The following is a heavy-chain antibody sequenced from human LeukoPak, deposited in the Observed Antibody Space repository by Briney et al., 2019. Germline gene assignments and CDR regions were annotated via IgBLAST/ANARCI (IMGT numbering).Heavy chain of an antibody. J-gene: IGHJ6*02. CDR3: AREFGHSYGGYYGMDV. V-gene: IGHV4-31*03. CDR2: IYYSGST. D-gene: IGHD5-18*01. CDR1: GGSISSGGYY. Sequence: SETLSLTCTVSGGSISSGGYYWSWIRQHPGKGLEWIGYIYYSGSTYYNPSLKSRVTISVDTPKNQFSLKLSSVTAADTAVYYCAREFGHSYGGYYGMDVWGQGTTVTVFS.